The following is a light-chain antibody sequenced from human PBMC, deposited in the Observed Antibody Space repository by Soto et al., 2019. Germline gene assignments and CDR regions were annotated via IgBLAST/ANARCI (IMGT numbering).Light chain of an antibody. J-gene: IGKJ1*01. CDR3: LQDYSYPRT. Sequence: AILITQSPSSLSASVGDRVTITCRASQAIRNDLGWYQQKPGAAPKLLMLGATMLQYGVPSRFSGGGSGTDFTLTISSLEPEDFATYYCLQDYSYPRTFGQGTKVDIK. CDR1: QAIRND. CDR2: GAT. V-gene: IGKV1-6*01.